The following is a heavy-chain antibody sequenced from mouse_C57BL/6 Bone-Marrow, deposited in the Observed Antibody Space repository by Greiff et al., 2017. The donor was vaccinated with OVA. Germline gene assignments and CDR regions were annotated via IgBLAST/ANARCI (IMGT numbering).Heavy chain of an antibody. CDR1: GYAFSSSW. CDR2: IYPGDGDT. Sequence: VKLMESGPELVKPGASVKISCKASGYAFSSSWMNWVKQRPGKGLEWIGRIYPGDGDTNYNGKVKGKATLTADKSSSTAYMQLSRLTSEDSAVYFCARRAVVADFDVWGTGTTVTVSS. CDR3: ARRAVVADFDV. J-gene: IGHJ1*03. D-gene: IGHD1-1*01. V-gene: IGHV1-82*01.